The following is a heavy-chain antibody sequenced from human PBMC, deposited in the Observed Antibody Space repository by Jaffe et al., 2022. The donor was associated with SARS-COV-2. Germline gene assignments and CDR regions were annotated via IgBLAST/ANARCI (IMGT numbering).Heavy chain of an antibody. Sequence: EVQLVQSGAEVKKPGESLKISCKGSGYSFTSYWIGWVRQMPGKGLEWMGIIYPGDSDTRYSPSFQGQVTISADKSISTAYLQWSSLKASDTAMYYCARMRGISSSWDYYYYGMDVWGQGTTVTVSS. J-gene: IGHJ6*02. V-gene: IGHV5-51*01. D-gene: IGHD6-13*01. CDR3: ARMRGISSSWDYYYYGMDV. CDR1: GYSFTSYW. CDR2: IYPGDSDT.